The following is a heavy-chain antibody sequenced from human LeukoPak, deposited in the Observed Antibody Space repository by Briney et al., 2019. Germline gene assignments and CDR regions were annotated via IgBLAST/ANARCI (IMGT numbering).Heavy chain of an antibody. J-gene: IGHJ6*03. CDR3: AKGGSGYCSGGSCYPYYYYYYMDV. CDR2: ISSSSSTI. V-gene: IGHV3-48*01. D-gene: IGHD2-15*01. Sequence: PGGSLRLSCAASGFTFSSYSMNWVRQAPGKGLEWVSYISSSSSTIYYADSVKGRFTISRDNSKNTLYLQMNSLRAEDTAVYYCAKGGSGYCSGGSCYPYYYYYYMDVWGKGTTVTVSS. CDR1: GFTFSSYS.